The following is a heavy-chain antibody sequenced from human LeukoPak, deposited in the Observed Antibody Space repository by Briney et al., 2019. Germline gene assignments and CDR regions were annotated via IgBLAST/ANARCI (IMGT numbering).Heavy chain of an antibody. D-gene: IGHD3-3*01. CDR2: ISSSSSYI. CDR3: ARAGVRHYYYYYMDV. V-gene: IGHV3-21*01. Sequence: SGGSLRLSCAASGFTFSSYSMNWVRQAPGKGLEWVSSISSSSSYIYYADSVKGRFTISRDNAKNSLYLQMNSLRAEDTAVYYCARAGVRHYYYYYMDVWGKGTTATVSS. J-gene: IGHJ6*03. CDR1: GFTFSSYS.